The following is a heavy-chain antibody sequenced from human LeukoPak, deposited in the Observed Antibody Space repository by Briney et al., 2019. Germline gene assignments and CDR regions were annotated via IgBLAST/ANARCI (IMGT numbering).Heavy chain of an antibody. CDR2: IIPIFGTA. D-gene: IGHD2-2*01. CDR3: ARHRYCSSTSCSFDYYYMDV. CDR1: GGTFSSYA. Sequence: ASVKVSCKASGGTFSSYAISWVRQAPGQGLEWMGGIIPIFGTANYAQKFQGRVTITADESTSTAYMELSSPRSEDTAVYYCARHRYCSSTSCSFDYYYMDVWGKGTTVTVSS. V-gene: IGHV1-69*13. J-gene: IGHJ6*03.